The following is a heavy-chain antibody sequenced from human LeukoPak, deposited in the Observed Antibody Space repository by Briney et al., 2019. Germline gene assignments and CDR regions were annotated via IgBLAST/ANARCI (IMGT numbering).Heavy chain of an antibody. Sequence: ASVKVSCKASGYTLTDYYMHWVRQAPGQGLEWMGWINPTTGDTNYAQKFQGRVTMTRDTSISTAYMELSRLSSDDTAVYYCARQDRVDYSNLGEYWGQGTLVTVSS. V-gene: IGHV1-2*02. CDR1: GYTLTDYY. J-gene: IGHJ4*02. D-gene: IGHD4-11*01. CDR3: ARQDRVDYSNLGEY. CDR2: INPTTGDT.